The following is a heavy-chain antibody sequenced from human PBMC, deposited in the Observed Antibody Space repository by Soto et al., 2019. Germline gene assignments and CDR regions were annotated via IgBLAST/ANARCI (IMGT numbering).Heavy chain of an antibody. Sequence: GGSLRLSCAVSGSIFSSYGMHWVRQAPGKGLEWVAVTSYDGRNNNYADSVRGRFTISRDNSKSTLYLQMNSLRPEDTAVYYCSTPDSGVNDGRDYWGPGTMVTVSS. J-gene: IGHJ4*02. V-gene: IGHV3-30*03. CDR2: TSYDGRNN. D-gene: IGHD4-17*01. CDR1: GSIFSSYG. CDR3: STPDSGVNDGRDY.